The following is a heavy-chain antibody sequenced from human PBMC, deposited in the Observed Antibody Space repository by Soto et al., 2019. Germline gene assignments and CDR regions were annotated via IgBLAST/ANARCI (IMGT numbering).Heavy chain of an antibody. CDR2: ISGSSAST. J-gene: IGHJ4*02. Sequence: RPLRRSPVAPEFTTSLYVIGWVRQAPGKGPEWVSFISGSSASTFYADSVKGRFAISRDNSRNTVYLQMNNLRPEDTAVYFCARVKATWYRHYYFDYGGQGTPFTVSS. D-gene: IGHD5-12*01. CDR3: ARVKATWYRHYYFDY. V-gene: IGHV3-23*01. CDR1: EFTTSLYV.